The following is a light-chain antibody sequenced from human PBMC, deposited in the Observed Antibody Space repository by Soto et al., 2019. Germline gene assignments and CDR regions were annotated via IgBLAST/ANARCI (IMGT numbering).Light chain of an antibody. Sequence: ETVMTQSPGTLSVSLGERATLSCRASQSVSIHLAWYQQKPGQAPRLLFYGASSGATGIPDRFSGSGSETDFTLTINRLEPEDFAVYYCQYYGNSRITFGQGTRLEIK. J-gene: IGKJ5*01. CDR1: QSVSIH. CDR2: GAS. CDR3: QYYGNSRIT. V-gene: IGKV3-20*01.